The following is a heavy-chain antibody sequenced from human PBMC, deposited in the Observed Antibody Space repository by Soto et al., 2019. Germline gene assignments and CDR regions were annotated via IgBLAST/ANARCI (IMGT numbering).Heavy chain of an antibody. CDR1: GGAFRNYA. J-gene: IGHJ6*02. V-gene: IGHV1-69*01. D-gene: IGHD3-22*01. CDR3: AASRGFYEAMDA. CDR2: VMPTFGAG. Sequence: QVQLVQSGAEVKKPGSSVKVSCTASGGAFRNYAVSWVRQAPGQGLEWMGAVMPTFGAGVYVQKFQGRLTIFADAATNTAYLNVSSLTFEDAAIYYCAASRGFYEAMDAWGQGTTLTVSS.